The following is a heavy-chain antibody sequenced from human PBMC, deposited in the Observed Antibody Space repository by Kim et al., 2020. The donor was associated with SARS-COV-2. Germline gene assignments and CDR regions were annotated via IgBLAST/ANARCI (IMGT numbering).Heavy chain of an antibody. J-gene: IGHJ4*02. V-gene: IGHV1-24*01. CDR2: EA. Sequence: EAIYAQNFQGRVTMTEDTSTDTAYMELSSLKSEDTAVYYCAASEYFGFPDYWGQGTLVTVSS. D-gene: IGHD3-3*01. CDR3: AASEYFGFPDY.